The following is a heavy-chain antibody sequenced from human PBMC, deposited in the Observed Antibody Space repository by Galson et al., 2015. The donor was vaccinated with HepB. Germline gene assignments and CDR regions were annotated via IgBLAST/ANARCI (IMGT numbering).Heavy chain of an antibody. V-gene: IGHV3-30*04. D-gene: IGHD6-19*01. CDR3: ARDPQTGYSSGWYAFDI. J-gene: IGHJ3*02. CDR1: GFTFSSYA. CDR2: ISYDGSNK. Sequence: SLRLSCAASGFTFSSYAMHWVRPAPGKGLEWVAVISYDGSNKYYADSVKGRFTISRDNSKNTLYLQMNSLRAEDTAVYYCARDPQTGYSSGWYAFDIWGQGTMVTVSS.